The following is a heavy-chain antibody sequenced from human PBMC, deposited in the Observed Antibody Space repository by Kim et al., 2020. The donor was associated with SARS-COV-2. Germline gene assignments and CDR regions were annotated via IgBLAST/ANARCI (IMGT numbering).Heavy chain of an antibody. Sequence: GGSLRLSCAASGFTFSSYSMNWVRQAPGKGLEWVSSISSSSSYIYYADSVKGRFTISRDNAKNSLYLQMNSLRAEDTAVYYCARDLFGGVAAAGTAGMDVWGQGTTVTVSS. CDR2: ISSSSSYI. CDR1: GFTFSSYS. CDR3: ARDLFGGVAAAGTAGMDV. V-gene: IGHV3-21*01. J-gene: IGHJ6*02. D-gene: IGHD6-13*01.